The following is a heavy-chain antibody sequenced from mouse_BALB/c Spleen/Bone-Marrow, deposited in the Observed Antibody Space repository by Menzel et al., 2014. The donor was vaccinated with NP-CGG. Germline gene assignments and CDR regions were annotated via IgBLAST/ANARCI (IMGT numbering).Heavy chain of an antibody. CDR3: ASATTAASYAIDY. CDR1: GFNIKDTY. V-gene: IGHV14-3*02. J-gene: IGHJ4*01. Sequence: EVQLQQSGAELVKPGASVKLSCTASGFNIKDTYMHWVKQRPEQGLEWIGRIDPANGNTKYDPKFQGKATITTDTSSNTAYLQVSSLTSEDTAVYYCASATTAASYAIDYWGQGTSVTVSS. CDR2: IDPANGNT. D-gene: IGHD1-2*01.